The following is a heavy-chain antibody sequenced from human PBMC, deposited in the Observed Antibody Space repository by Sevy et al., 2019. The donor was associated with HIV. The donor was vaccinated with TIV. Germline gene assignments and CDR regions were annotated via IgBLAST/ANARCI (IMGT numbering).Heavy chain of an antibody. D-gene: IGHD3-10*01. J-gene: IGHJ4*02. Sequence: GGSLRLSCAASGFTFSEYGMHWVRQAPGKGLEWVAVTSHDGRNNKINADSVKGRFTISRDNSKNTLYLQMNSVRAEDTAIYYCARDRGEILSSAFNYWGQGTLVTVSS. CDR3: ARDRGEILSSAFNY. V-gene: IGHV3-30*04. CDR2: TSHDGRNNK. CDR1: GFTFSEYG.